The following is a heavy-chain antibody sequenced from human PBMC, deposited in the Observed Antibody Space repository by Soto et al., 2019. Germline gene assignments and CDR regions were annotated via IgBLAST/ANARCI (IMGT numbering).Heavy chain of an antibody. CDR1: GGTFSSYA. V-gene: IGHV1-69*13. Sequence: VKVSCKASGGTFSSYAISWVRQAPGQGLEWMGGIIPIFGTANYAQKFQGRVTITADESTSTAYMELSSLRSEDTAVYYCASLQGHYYYYGMDVWGQGTTVTVSS. CDR3: ASLQGHYYYYGMDV. J-gene: IGHJ6*02. CDR2: IIPIFGTA.